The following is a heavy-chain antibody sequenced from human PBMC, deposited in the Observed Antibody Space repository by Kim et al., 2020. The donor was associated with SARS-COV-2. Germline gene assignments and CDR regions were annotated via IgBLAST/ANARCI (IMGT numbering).Heavy chain of an antibody. V-gene: IGHV6-1*01. J-gene: IGHJ4*02. CDR1: GDSVSTNRGT. CDR2: TYYRSKWYN. D-gene: IGHD3-10*01. CDR3: AILEQLYPGDY. Sequence: SQTLSLTCAISGDSVSTNRGTWDWIRQSPARGLEWLGRTYYRSKWYNDYAAFVKSRITINPDTSKNQFSLQLNSVTPEDTAVYYCAILEQLYPGDYWGQG.